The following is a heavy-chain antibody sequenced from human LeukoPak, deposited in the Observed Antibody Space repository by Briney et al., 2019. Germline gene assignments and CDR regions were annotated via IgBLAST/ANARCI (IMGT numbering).Heavy chain of an antibody. CDR1: GFTFSSYS. D-gene: IGHD2-2*01. V-gene: IGHV3-30*02. J-gene: IGHJ4*02. CDR3: AKDRRAVPAARRLDY. CDR2: IRYDGSNK. Sequence: GGSLRLSCAASGFTFSSYSMHWVRQAPGKGLEWVAFIRYDGSNKYYADSVKGRFTISRDNSKNTLYPQMNSLRAEDTAVYYCAKDRRAVPAARRLDYWGQGTLVTVSS.